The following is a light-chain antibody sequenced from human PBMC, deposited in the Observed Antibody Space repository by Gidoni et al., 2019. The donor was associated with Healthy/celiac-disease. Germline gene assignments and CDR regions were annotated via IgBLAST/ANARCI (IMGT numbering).Light chain of an antibody. J-gene: IGLJ3*02. CDR1: SSDTGNYNY. CDR3: TSYTSIATWV. V-gene: IGLV2-14*03. Sequence: QSALTQPASVSGSPGQSITISCTGTSSDTGNYNYVSWYQPHPGKAPKLMIYDVRNRPSWVSNRFAGSKSGNTASLTLAGLQAEDEADYYCTSYTSIATWVFGGGTKLTVL. CDR2: DVR.